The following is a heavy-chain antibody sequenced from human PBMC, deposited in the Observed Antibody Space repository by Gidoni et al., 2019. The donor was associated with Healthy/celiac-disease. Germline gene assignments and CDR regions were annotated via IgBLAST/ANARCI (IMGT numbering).Heavy chain of an antibody. CDR2: ISWNSGSI. CDR3: AKEAYYYDSSGSIGLFDY. Sequence: EVQLVESGGGLVQPGRSLRLSCAASGFTFDDYAMHWVRQAPGKGLEWVSGISWNSGSIGYADSVKGRFTISRDNAKNSLYLQMNSLRAEDTALYYCAKEAYYYDSSGSIGLFDYWGQGTLVTVSS. D-gene: IGHD3-22*01. J-gene: IGHJ4*02. CDR1: GFTFDDYA. V-gene: IGHV3-9*01.